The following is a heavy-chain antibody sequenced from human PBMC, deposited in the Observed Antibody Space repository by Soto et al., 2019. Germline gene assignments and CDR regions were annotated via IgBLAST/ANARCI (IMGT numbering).Heavy chain of an antibody. V-gene: IGHV3-11*01. D-gene: IGHD3-22*01. J-gene: IGHJ4*02. CDR1: GFTFSDYY. CDR3: ARDLGYYDSSGYFDD. CDR2: ISSSDSIV. Sequence: GSLRLSCAASGFTFSDYYMSWIRQAPGKGLEWVSYISSSDSIVSYADSVKGRFTISRDNAKNSLYLQMNSLRAEDTAVYFCARDLGYYDSSGYFDDWGQGTLVTVSS.